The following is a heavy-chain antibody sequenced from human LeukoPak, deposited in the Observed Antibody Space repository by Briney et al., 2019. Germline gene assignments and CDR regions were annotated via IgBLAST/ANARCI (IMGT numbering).Heavy chain of an antibody. CDR1: GFTFSSYS. CDR2: ISSSSSYI. D-gene: IGHD4-17*01. Sequence: GGSLRLSCATSGFTFSSYSMVWVRQAPGKGLEWVSSISSSSSYIYYADSVKGRFTISRDNAKNSLYLQMNSLRAEDTAVYYCATGDYGAFDIWGQGTMVTVSS. CDR3: ATGDYGAFDI. J-gene: IGHJ3*02. V-gene: IGHV3-21*01.